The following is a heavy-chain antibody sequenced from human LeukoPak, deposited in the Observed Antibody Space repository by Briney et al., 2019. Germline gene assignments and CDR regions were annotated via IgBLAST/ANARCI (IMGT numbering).Heavy chain of an antibody. CDR1: GYTLTELS. Sequence: GASVKVSRKVSGYTLTELSMHWVRQAPGKGLEWMGGFDPEDGETIYAQKFQGRVTMTEDTSTDTAYMELSSLRSEDTAVYYCATGGRYCSSTSCYLGWFDPWGQGTLVTVSS. CDR2: FDPEDGET. CDR3: ATGGRYCSSTSCYLGWFDP. D-gene: IGHD2-2*01. V-gene: IGHV1-24*01. J-gene: IGHJ5*02.